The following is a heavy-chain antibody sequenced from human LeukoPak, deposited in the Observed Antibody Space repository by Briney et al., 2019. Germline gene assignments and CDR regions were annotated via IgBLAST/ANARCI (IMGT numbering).Heavy chain of an antibody. CDR3: ARGGSIVVPAAITDYYYYMDV. Sequence: ASVKVSCKASGYTFTSYDINWVRQAPGQGLEWMGWMNPNSGNTVYAQKFQGRVTITRNTSISTAYMELSSLRSEDTAVYYCARGGSIVVPAAITDYYYYMDVWGKGTTVTVSS. CDR1: GYTFTSYD. V-gene: IGHV1-8*03. J-gene: IGHJ6*03. CDR2: MNPNSGNT. D-gene: IGHD2-2*01.